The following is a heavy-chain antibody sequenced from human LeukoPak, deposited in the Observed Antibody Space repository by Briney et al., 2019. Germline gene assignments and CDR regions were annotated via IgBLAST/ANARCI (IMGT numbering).Heavy chain of an antibody. J-gene: IGHJ4*02. V-gene: IGHV3-15*01. Sequence: GGSLRLSCAASGFSFSNAWMSWVRQAPGKGLEWVGRIKRKSDGGTIDYAAPVKGRFTISRDDSKNTLYLQMNSLKTEDTAVYYCTTGSSYWGQGTLVTVSS. CDR2: IKRKSDGGTI. CDR1: GFSFSNAW. CDR3: TTGSSY.